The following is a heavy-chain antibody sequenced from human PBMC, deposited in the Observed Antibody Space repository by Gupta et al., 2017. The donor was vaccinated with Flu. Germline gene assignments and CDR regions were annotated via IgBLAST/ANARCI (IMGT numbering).Heavy chain of an antibody. D-gene: IGHD3-10*01. CDR1: GYTFTTCY. J-gene: IGHJ4*02. Sequence: KPGASVKVSCKASGYTFTTCYIHWVRQAPGQGLEWMGIINPSDGSTSFAQKFQGRVTMTRDTSTSTVHMELNSLRSEDTAVYYCARRGFGELLDYWGQGTLVTVSS. CDR2: INPSDGST. CDR3: ARRGFGELLDY. V-gene: IGHV1-46*01.